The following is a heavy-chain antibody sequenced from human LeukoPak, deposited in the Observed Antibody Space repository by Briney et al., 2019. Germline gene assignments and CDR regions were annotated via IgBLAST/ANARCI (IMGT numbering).Heavy chain of an antibody. Sequence: ASVKVSCKASGYTSTSYDINWVRPATGQGLEWMGWMDPISGNTGYAPKFQGRVTMTRNTSISTAYMELSSLRSEDTAVYYCARGNFGYNYGNYYYYMDVWGKGTTVTVSS. CDR1: GYTSTSYD. CDR2: MDPISGNT. D-gene: IGHD5-18*01. CDR3: ARGNFGYNYGNYYYYMDV. V-gene: IGHV1-8*01. J-gene: IGHJ6*03.